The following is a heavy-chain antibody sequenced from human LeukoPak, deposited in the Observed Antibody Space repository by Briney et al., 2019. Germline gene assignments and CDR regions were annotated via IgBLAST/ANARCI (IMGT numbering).Heavy chain of an antibody. CDR3: ARTYYFDPSGFSPFDY. CDR2: TYYRSKWYN. J-gene: IGHJ4*02. Sequence: SQTLSLTCAISGDSVSSNSAAWNWIRQSPSRGLQWLGRTYYRSKWYNDYAVSVRGRITINPDTSKNQFSLQLNSVTPEDTAVYYCARTYYFDPSGFSPFDYWGQGALVTVSS. V-gene: IGHV6-1*01. CDR1: GDSVSSNSAA. D-gene: IGHD3-22*01.